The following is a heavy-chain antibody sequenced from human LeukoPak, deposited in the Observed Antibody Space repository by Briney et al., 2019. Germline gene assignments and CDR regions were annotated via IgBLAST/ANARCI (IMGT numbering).Heavy chain of an antibody. CDR3: ARIHGDYDSYFDY. CDR2: IDWDDDK. J-gene: IGHJ4*02. Sequence: TLSLTCTVSGGSISSGDYYWSWIRQPPGKALEWLALIDWDDDKYYSTSLKTRLTISKDTSKNQVVLTMTNMDPVDTATYYCARIHGDYDSYFDYWGQGTLVTVSS. CDR1: GGSISSGDYY. D-gene: IGHD4-17*01. V-gene: IGHV2-70*18.